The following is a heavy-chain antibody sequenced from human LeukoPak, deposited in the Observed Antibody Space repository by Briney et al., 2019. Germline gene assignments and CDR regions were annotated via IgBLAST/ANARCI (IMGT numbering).Heavy chain of an antibody. V-gene: IGHV3-30-3*01. Sequence: PGGSLRLSCAASGFTFSSSWMHWVRQAPGKGLEWVAVISHAGSNKYYADSVKGRFTISRDNSKNTLCLQMNSLRTEDTAVYYCARSDYDFWSGYYSSSDWFDPWGQGTLVTVSS. CDR1: GFTFSSSW. CDR3: ARSDYDFWSGYYSSSDWFDP. D-gene: IGHD3-3*01. J-gene: IGHJ5*02. CDR2: ISHAGSNK.